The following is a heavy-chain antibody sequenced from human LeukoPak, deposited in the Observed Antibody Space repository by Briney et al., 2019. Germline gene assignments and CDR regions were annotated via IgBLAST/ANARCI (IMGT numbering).Heavy chain of an antibody. CDR1: GFTFSSYG. D-gene: IGHD6-13*01. V-gene: IGHV3-33*01. J-gene: IGHJ3*02. Sequence: GGSLRLSCAASGFTFSSYGMHWVRQAPGKGLEWVAVIWYDGSNKYYADSVKGRFTISRDNSKNTLYLQMNSLRAEDTAVYYCARDKGAAGFDAFDIWGQGTMVTVSS. CDR2: IWYDGSNK. CDR3: ARDKGAAGFDAFDI.